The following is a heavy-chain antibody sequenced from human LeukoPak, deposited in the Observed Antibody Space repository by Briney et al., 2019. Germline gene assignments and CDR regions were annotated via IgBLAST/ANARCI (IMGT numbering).Heavy chain of an antibody. CDR3: AAGVIAAAGIDY. Sequence: WIVVGSGNTNYAQKFQERVTITRDMSTSTACMELSSLRSEDTAVYYCAAGVIAAAGIDYWGQGTLVTVSS. CDR2: IVVGSGNT. V-gene: IGHV1-58*01. D-gene: IGHD6-13*01. J-gene: IGHJ4*02.